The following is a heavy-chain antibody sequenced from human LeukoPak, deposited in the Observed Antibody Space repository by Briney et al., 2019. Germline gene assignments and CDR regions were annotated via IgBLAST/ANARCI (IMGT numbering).Heavy chain of an antibody. V-gene: IGHV1-69*06. Sequence: ASVKVSCKASGGTFSSYAISWVRQAPGQGLEWMGGIIPIFGTAHYAQKFQGRVTITADKSTSTAYMELSSLRSEDTAVYYCARSAGWGPRIAARSRDYYYYYYMDVWGKGTTVTVSS. CDR2: IIPIFGTA. J-gene: IGHJ6*03. CDR3: ARSAGWGPRIAARSRDYYYYYYMDV. CDR1: GGTFSSYA. D-gene: IGHD6-6*01.